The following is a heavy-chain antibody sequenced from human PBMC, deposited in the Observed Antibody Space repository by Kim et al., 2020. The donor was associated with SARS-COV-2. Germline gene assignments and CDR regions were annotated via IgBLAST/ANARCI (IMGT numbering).Heavy chain of an antibody. CDR1: GFGFSDSY. Sequence: GGSLRLSCAASGFGFSDSYMSWIRQAPGKGLEWVAYISSRSTYTNYADSVLGRFTVSKDNAKNSLYLQMNSLRAEDTAVYFCARVRGLGAGPFDSWGQGTLVTVSS. D-gene: IGHD1-26*01. CDR2: ISSRSTYT. CDR3: ARVRGLGAGPFDS. J-gene: IGHJ4*02. V-gene: IGHV3-11*05.